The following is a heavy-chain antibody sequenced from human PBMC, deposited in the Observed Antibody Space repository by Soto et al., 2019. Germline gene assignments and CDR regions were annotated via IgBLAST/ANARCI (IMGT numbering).Heavy chain of an antibody. V-gene: IGHV3-11*01. Sequence: EGSLRLSCAASRFRFSDHYMTWIRQAPGKGLEWVSKISGGGTTMYYPDSVKGRFTVSKYCAKNSLPLQMKSPTAEATAFYCAGRDHFYYYLGIGGRGALVTVSS. CDR1: RFRFSDHY. CDR2: ISGGGTTM. CDR3: GRDHFYYYLGI. J-gene: IGHJ4*01. D-gene: IGHD3-10*01.